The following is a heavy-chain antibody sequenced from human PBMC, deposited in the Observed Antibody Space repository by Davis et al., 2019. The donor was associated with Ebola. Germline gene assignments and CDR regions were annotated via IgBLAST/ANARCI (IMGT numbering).Heavy chain of an antibody. CDR1: GGSISNHDYY. CDR2: MYYSGST. V-gene: IGHV4-39*01. D-gene: IGHD3-3*01. Sequence: PGGSLRLSCTVSGGSISNHDYYWGWIRQPPGKGLEWIANMYYSGSTYYNPSLKSRVTIFVDTSTNQFSLNLASVTAADTAIYYCAGLLRSLEWGDNWGQGTLVTVSS. CDR3: AGLLRSLEWGDN. J-gene: IGHJ4*02.